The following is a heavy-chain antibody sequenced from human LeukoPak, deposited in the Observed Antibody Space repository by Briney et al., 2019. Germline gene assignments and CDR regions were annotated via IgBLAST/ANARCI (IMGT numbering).Heavy chain of an antibody. CDR1: GFTFSSYG. J-gene: IGHJ2*01. V-gene: IGHV3-21*05. CDR3: ARDPAEEWYFDL. CDR2: ISASSDSI. Sequence: PGGSLRLSCAASGFTFSSYGMNWVRQAPGKGLEWVSYISASSDSIYYADSVKGRFTISRDNAKNSLYLQMNSLRAEDTAVYYCARDPAEEWYFDLWGRGTLVTVSS.